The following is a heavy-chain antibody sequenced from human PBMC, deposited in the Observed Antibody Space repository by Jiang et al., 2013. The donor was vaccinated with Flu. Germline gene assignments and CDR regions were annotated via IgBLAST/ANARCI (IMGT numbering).Heavy chain of an antibody. CDR1: GYTSTDYY. CDR2: LNCNNGGT. V-gene: IGHV1-2*02. CDR3: ARERSRTYNFDL. J-gene: IGHJ2*01. D-gene: IGHD2-2*01. Sequence: QSGAEVKKPGASVKVSCKASGYTSTDYYMHWVRQAPGQGLEWMGWLNCNNGGTNYVQKFQGRVTMTWDTSITTAYMELSSLRSDYTAVYYCARERSRTYNFDLWGLAPWSLSLQ.